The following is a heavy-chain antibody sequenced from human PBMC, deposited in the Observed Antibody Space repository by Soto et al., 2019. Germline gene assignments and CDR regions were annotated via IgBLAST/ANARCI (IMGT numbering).Heavy chain of an antibody. J-gene: IGHJ5*02. CDR2: ISGNGIST. V-gene: IGHV3-23*01. CDR3: ARDGIAMVRGTNNWVDP. D-gene: IGHD3-10*01. CDR1: GFTFSNHA. Sequence: EVQLLESGGGLVQPGGSLRLSCAASGFTFSNHAMSWVRQAPGKGLEWVSAISGNGISTYYADSVRGRFTISRDNSKNTLYLQMNRVTADDSAVYYCARDGIAMVRGTNNWVDPWGEGTVVTVST.